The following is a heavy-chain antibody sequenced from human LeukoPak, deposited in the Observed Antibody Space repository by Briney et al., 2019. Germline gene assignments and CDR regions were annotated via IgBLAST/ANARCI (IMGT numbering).Heavy chain of an antibody. J-gene: IGHJ4*02. Sequence: ASVKVSCQASGYTFTDSYLHWLRQAPGQGLEWMGWISAYNGNTNYAQKLQGRVTMTTDTSTSTAYMELRSLRSDDTAVYYCARDLPGVASSAYGGPSKDYWGQGTLVTVSS. CDR3: ARDLPGVASSAYGGPSKDY. CDR2: ISAYNGNT. V-gene: IGHV1-18*04. CDR1: GYTFTDSY. D-gene: IGHD4-23*01.